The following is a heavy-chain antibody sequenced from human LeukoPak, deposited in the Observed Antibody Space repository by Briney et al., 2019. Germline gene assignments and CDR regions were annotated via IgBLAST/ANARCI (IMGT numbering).Heavy chain of an antibody. J-gene: IGHJ4*02. V-gene: IGHV3-74*01. CDR1: GSTFSSYW. Sequence: GGSLRLSCAASGSTFSSYWMHWVRQAPGKGLVWVSRINSDGSSTSYADSVKGRFTISRDNAKNTLYLQMNSLRAEDTAVYYCARDRLDYYDSSGYYYFDYWGQGTLVTVSS. CDR2: INSDGSST. D-gene: IGHD3-22*01. CDR3: ARDRLDYYDSSGYYYFDY.